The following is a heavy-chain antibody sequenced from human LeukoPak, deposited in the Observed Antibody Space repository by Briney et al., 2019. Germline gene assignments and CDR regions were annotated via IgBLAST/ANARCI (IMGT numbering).Heavy chain of an antibody. J-gene: IGHJ4*02. CDR2: ISGSGDNT. CDR1: GFTFSSYA. D-gene: IGHD4-17*01. Sequence: PGGSLRLSCAASGFTFSSYAMSWVRQAPGKGLEWVSGISGSGDNTYYADSVKGRFTISRDNSKNTLYLQMNSLRAEDTAVYFCAKVKPMTTVTASFDYWGQGTLVTVSS. CDR3: AKVKPMTTVTASFDY. V-gene: IGHV3-23*01.